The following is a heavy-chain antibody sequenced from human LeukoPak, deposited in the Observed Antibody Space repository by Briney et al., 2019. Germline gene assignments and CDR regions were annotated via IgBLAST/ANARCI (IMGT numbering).Heavy chain of an antibody. CDR2: MNSNSGNT. CDR1: GYTFTNHD. CDR3: ARGPDVGLC. J-gene: IGHJ4*02. Sequence: ASVKVSCKASGYTFTNHDINWVRQATGQGLEWLGWMNSNSGNTGYAESFQGRVTMTRNTSISTAYMELSSLRSEDTAVYYCARGPDVGLCWGQGTLVTVSS. D-gene: IGHD1-26*01. V-gene: IGHV1-8*01.